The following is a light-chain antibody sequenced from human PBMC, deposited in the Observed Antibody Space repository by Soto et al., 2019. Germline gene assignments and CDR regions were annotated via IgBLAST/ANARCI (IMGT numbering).Light chain of an antibody. CDR3: QQRSNWPWT. V-gene: IGKV3-11*01. J-gene: IGKJ1*01. Sequence: IVLTQSPATLPLSPGERATLSCRASQSVSSYLAWYQQKPGQAPRLLIYDASNRATGIPARFSGSGSGTDFTLTISSLEPEDFAVYYCQQRSNWPWTFGQGTKV. CDR2: DAS. CDR1: QSVSSY.